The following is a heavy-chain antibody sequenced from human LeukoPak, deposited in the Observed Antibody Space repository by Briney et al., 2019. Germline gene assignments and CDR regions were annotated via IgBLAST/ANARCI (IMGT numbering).Heavy chain of an antibody. CDR2: ISYDGSNK. V-gene: IGHV3-30*18. CDR1: GFTFSSYG. CDR3: AKEGSRFIYYYYGMDV. J-gene: IGHJ6*02. D-gene: IGHD3-10*01. Sequence: RSLRLSCAASGFTFSSYGMHWVRQAPGKGLEWVAVISYDGSNKYYADSVKGRFTISRDNSKNTLYLQMNSLRAEDTAVYYCAKEGSRFIYYYYGMDVWGQGTTVTVSS.